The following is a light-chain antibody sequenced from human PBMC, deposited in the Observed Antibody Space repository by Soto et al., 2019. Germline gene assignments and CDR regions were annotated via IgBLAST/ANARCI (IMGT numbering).Light chain of an antibody. CDR1: QSVTSSF. CDR3: QQYGSSPPLT. J-gene: IGKJ4*01. Sequence: EIVLTQSPGTLSLSPGERATLSCRASQSVTSSFLAWYQQKPGQAPRLLIYGASNRATGIPDRFSGSGSGRDFTLTISRLEPEDFTVYYCQQYGSSPPLTFGGGTKVEIK. V-gene: IGKV3-20*01. CDR2: GAS.